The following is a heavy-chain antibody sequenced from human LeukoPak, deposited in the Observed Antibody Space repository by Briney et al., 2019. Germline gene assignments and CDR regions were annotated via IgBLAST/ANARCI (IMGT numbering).Heavy chain of an antibody. CDR2: INPSGGST. CDR3: AREGYYDSSGYYFLGY. Sequence: ASVKVSCKASGYTFTSYYMHWVRQAPGQGLEWMGIINPSGGSTSYAQKFQGRVTMTRDTSTCTVYMELSSLRSEDTAVYYCAREGYYDSSGYYFLGYWGQGTLVTVSS. D-gene: IGHD3-22*01. V-gene: IGHV1-46*01. CDR1: GYTFTSYY. J-gene: IGHJ4*02.